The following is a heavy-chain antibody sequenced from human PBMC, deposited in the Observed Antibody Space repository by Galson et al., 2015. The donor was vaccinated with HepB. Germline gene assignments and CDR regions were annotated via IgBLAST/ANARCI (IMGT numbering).Heavy chain of an antibody. D-gene: IGHD1-26*01. CDR1: GFTFSSYA. CDR3: ARDSGSYLFDY. Sequence: SLRLSCAASGFTFSSYAMHWVRQAPGKGLEWVAVISYDGSNKYYADSVKGRFTISRDNSKNTLYLQMNSLRAEDTAVYYCARDSGSYLFDYWGQGTLVTVSS. V-gene: IGHV3-30-3*01. J-gene: IGHJ4*02. CDR2: ISYDGSNK.